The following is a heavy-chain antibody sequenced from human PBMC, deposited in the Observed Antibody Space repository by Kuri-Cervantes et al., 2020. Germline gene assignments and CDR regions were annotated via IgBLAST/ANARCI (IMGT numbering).Heavy chain of an antibody. Sequence: GRSLRLSCAASGFTFSSYGMHWVRQAPGKGLEWVAVISYDGSNKYYADSVKGRFTISRDNSRNTLYLQMNSLRAEDTAVYYCARDRSEKRWGNYYYYGMDVWGQGTTVTVSS. CDR1: GFTFSSYG. CDR3: ARDRSEKRWGNYYYYGMDV. CDR2: ISYDGSNK. J-gene: IGHJ6*02. D-gene: IGHD4-23*01. V-gene: IGHV3-30*03.